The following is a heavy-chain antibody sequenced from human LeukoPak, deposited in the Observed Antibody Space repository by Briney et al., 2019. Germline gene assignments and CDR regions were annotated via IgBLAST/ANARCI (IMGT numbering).Heavy chain of an antibody. V-gene: IGHV3-23*01. Sequence: GGSLRLSCAASGFTFSNYAMSWVRQAPGKGLEWVSGISNRGGTTYYADSVKGGFTISRDKAKNTLYLQKNSLRGEDTGVYYCARFFPLDYWGQGILVTVSS. J-gene: IGHJ4*02. CDR2: ISNRGGTT. CDR1: GFTFSNYA. CDR3: ARFFPLDY. D-gene: IGHD3-3*01.